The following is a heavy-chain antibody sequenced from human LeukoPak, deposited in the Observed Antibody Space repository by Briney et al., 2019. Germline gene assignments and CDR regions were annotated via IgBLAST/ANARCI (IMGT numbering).Heavy chain of an antibody. CDR3: ARASDYGDYVYFFDY. J-gene: IGHJ4*02. CDR1: GGSISSYY. D-gene: IGHD4-17*01. V-gene: IGHV4-4*07. Sequence: PSETLSLTCTVSGGSISSYYWSWIRQPAGKGLEWIGRIYTSGSTNYNPSLKSRVTMSVDTSKNQFPLKLSSVTAADTAVYYCARASDYGDYVYFFDYWGQGTLVTVSS. CDR2: IYTSGST.